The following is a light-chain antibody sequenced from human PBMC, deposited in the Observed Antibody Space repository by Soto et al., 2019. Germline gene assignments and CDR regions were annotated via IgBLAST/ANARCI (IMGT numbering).Light chain of an antibody. CDR3: CSYAGSSTLVV. Sequence: QSVLTQPASVSGSPGQSITISCTGTSSDVGSYNLVSWYQQHPGKAPILMIYEGSKRPSGVSNRFSGSKSGNTASLTISGLQAEDEADYYCCSYAGSSTLVVFGGGTKLTVL. CDR2: EGS. V-gene: IGLV2-23*01. J-gene: IGLJ2*01. CDR1: SSDVGSYNL.